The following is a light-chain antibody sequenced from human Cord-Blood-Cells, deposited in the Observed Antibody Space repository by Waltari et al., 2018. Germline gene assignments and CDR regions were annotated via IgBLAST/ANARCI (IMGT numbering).Light chain of an antibody. CDR2: EDN. J-gene: IGLJ2*01. CDR1: SGSIASNY. V-gene: IGLV6-57*03. Sequence: NFMLTQPHSVSESPGKTVTISCTRSSGSIASNYVQWYQQRPGSAPTTVIYEDNPRPSGFPDRFSGSIDSSSNSAALTISGLKTEDEADYYCQSYDSSNRVFGGGTKLTVL. CDR3: QSYDSSNRV.